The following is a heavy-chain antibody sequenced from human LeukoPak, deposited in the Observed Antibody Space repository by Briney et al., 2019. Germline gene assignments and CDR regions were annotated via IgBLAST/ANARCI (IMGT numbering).Heavy chain of an antibody. CDR2: IYNSGST. V-gene: IGHV4-31*03. CDR3: ARWTPDTPFDC. Sequence: SETLSLTCTVSGGSISSRAYYWTWIRQHPVKGLEWIGYIYNSGSTYYNPSLKSRVTISVDTSKNQFALQLTSVTATDTAVYYCARWTPDTPFDCWGQGTLVTVSS. J-gene: IGHJ4*02. D-gene: IGHD2-2*02. CDR1: GGSISSRAYY.